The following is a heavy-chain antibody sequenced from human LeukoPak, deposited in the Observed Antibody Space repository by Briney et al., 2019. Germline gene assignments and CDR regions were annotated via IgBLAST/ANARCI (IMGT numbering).Heavy chain of an antibody. CDR1: GYTFTSYD. D-gene: IGHD7-27*01. J-gene: IGHJ6*02. CDR2: MNPNSGNT. Sequence: ASVKVSCKASGYTFTSYDINWVRQATGQGLEWMGWMNPNSGNTGYAQKFQGRVTMTRNTSISTAYMELSSLRSGDTAVYYCARDRTNWGSPYYYYGMDVWGQGTTVTVSS. V-gene: IGHV1-8*01. CDR3: ARDRTNWGSPYYYYGMDV.